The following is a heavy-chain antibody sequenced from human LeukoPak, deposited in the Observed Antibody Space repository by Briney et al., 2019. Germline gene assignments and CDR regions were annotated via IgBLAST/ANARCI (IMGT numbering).Heavy chain of an antibody. V-gene: IGHV7-4-1*02. D-gene: IGHD6-6*01. CDR2: INTNTGNP. CDR1: GYTFTSYA. CDR3: ATGLIAAPAYYFDY. J-gene: IGHJ4*02. Sequence: ASVKVPCKASGYTFTSYAMNWVRQAPGQGLEWMGWINTNTGNPTYAQGFTGRFVFSLDTSVSTAYLQISSLKAEDTAVYYCATGLIAAPAYYFDYWGQGTLVTVSS.